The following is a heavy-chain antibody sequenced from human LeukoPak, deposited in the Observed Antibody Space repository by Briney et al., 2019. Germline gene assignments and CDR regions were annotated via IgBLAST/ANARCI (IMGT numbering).Heavy chain of an antibody. J-gene: IGHJ4*02. V-gene: IGHV3-23*01. CDR1: GFTFSSYA. Sequence: PGGSLRLSCAASGFTFSSYAMSWVRQAPGKGLEWVSAISGSGGSTYYADSVKGRFTISRDNSKNTLYLQMNSLRAEDTAVYYCAKDYRNGMRWLRWDSSSPFDYWGQGTLVTVSS. D-gene: IGHD5-12*01. CDR2: ISGSGGST. CDR3: AKDYRNGMRWLRWDSSSPFDY.